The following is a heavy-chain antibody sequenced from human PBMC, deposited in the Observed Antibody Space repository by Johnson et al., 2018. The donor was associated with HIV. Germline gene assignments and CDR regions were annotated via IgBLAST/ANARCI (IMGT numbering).Heavy chain of an antibody. CDR3: ARDRLYSSSWEGAADAFDI. V-gene: IGHV3-30*19. D-gene: IGHD6-13*01. J-gene: IGHJ3*02. CDR2: ISYDGSNK. CDR1: GFTFSSYG. Sequence: QVQLVESGGGVVQPGGSLRLSCAASGFTFSSYGMHWVRQAPGKGLEWVAVISYDGSNKYYADSVKGRFTISRDNSKNTLYLQMNSLRAEDTAVYYCARDRLYSSSWEGAADAFDIWGQGTMVTVSS.